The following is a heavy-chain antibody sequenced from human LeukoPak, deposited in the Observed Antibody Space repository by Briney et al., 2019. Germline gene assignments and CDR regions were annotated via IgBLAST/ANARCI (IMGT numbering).Heavy chain of an antibody. CDR2: IDHSGYT. J-gene: IGHJ4*02. Sequence: SETLSLTCAVSGVSFNDYYWSWVRQTPGRGLEWIGEIDHSGYTNDSPSLKSRVTLSIDTSRKQFSLNLRSVTVADTGIYYCTRMTTGHDYWGQGTLVTVSS. V-gene: IGHV4-34*01. D-gene: IGHD4-17*01. CDR1: GVSFNDYY. CDR3: TRMTTGHDY.